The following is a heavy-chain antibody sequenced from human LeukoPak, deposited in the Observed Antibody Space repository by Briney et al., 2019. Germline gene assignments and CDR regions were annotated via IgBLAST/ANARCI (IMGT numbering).Heavy chain of an antibody. J-gene: IGHJ4*02. CDR3: ARGYFDWLSAFDY. Sequence: GGSLRLSCAASGFTFGSYAMSWVRQAPGKGLEWVSVIYSGGSTYYADSVKGRFTISRDNSKNTLYLQMNSLRAEDTAVYYCARGYFDWLSAFDYWGQGTLVTVSS. CDR2: IYSGGST. CDR1: GFTFGSYA. V-gene: IGHV3-53*01. D-gene: IGHD3-9*01.